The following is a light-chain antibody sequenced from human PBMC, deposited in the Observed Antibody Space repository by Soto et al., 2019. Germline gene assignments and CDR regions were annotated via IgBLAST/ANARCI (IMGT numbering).Light chain of an antibody. CDR2: SND. CDR1: SSNIGTNA. V-gene: IGLV1-47*02. CDR3: AAWDDSLNGRV. Sequence: QPVLTQSPSASGAPGQTIIISCSGSSSNIGTNAVYWYQQLPGSAPTLLVHSNDQRPFGVPHRFSGSRSGTSASLAVSGLRSEDEADYYCAAWDDSLNGRVFGTGTKLTVL. J-gene: IGLJ1*01.